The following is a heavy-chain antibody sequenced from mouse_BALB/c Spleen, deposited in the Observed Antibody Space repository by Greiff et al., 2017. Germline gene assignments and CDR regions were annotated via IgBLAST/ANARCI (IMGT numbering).Heavy chain of an antibody. Sequence: QVQLQQSGAELARPGASVKLSCKASGYTFTDYYINWVKQRTGQGLEWIGEIYPGSGNTYYNEKFKGKATLTADKSSSTAYMQLSSLTSEDSAVYFCARDYGSRGDWGQGTTLTVSS. V-gene: IGHV1-77*01. D-gene: IGHD1-1*01. CDR3: ARDYGSRGD. J-gene: IGHJ2*01. CDR2: IYPGSGNT. CDR1: GYTFTDYY.